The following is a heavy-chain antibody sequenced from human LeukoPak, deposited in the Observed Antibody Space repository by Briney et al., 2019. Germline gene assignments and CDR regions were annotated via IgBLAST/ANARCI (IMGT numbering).Heavy chain of an antibody. J-gene: IGHJ2*01. CDR2: ISSSSSYI. Sequence: GGSLRLSCAASGFTFSSYSMNWVRQAPGKGLEWVSSISSSSSYIYYADSVKGRFTISRDNSKNTLYLQMNSLRAEDTAVYYCAKDLTYYYDSSGYTWYFDLWGRGTLVTVSS. CDR3: AKDLTYYYDSSGYTWYFDL. V-gene: IGHV3-21*04. CDR1: GFTFSSYS. D-gene: IGHD3-22*01.